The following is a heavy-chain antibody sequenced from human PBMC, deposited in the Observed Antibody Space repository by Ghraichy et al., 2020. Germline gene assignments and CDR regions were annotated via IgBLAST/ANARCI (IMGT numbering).Heavy chain of an antibody. V-gene: IGHV2-5*01. J-gene: IGHJ5*02. D-gene: IGHD2-8*02. Sequence: SGPTLVKPTQTLTLTCTFSGFSLSATGVGVGWIRQPPGKALEWLALIFYNDEERYNPSLNSRLNIAKDTSKNYVVLTMTNMDPVDTATYYGAHEGYGSDNWLDVWGQGILVTVSS. CDR2: IFYNDEE. CDR1: GFSLSATGVG. CDR3: AHEGYGSDNWLDV.